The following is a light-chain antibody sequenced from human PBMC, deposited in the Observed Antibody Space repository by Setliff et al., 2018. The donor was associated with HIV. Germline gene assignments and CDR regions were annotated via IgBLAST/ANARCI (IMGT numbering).Light chain of an antibody. J-gene: IGLJ1*01. Sequence: QSVLTQPASVSGSPGQSITISCTGNSSNVGKYDFVSWYRQYPGKAPKLMLYDVSNRPSGVSSRFSGSKSGNTPSLTISGLQAEDEADYYCSSYTSSSTPYVFGTGTKVTVL. V-gene: IGLV2-14*03. CDR2: DVS. CDR3: SSYTSSSTPYV. CDR1: SSNVGKYDF.